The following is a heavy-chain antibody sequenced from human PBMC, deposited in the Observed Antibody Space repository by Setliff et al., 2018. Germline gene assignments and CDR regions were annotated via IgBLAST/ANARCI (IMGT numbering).Heavy chain of an antibody. CDR3: AREVWNYYDKSWSGYADH. Sequence: GGSLRLSCVGSGFTFSDYWMSWVRQAPGKGLEWVAIIKQDGSETVYADSVKGRLTISRDNAKNSLYLQMNSLRAEDTALYYCAREVWNYYDKSWSGYADHWGQGTLVTVSS. CDR1: GFTFSDYW. D-gene: IGHD3-3*01. CDR2: IKQDGSET. J-gene: IGHJ4*02. V-gene: IGHV3-7*03.